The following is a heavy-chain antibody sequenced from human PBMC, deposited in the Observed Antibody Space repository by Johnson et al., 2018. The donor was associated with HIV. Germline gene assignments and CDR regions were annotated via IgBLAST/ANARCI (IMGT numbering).Heavy chain of an antibody. V-gene: IGHV3-15*01. CDR1: GFTFSNAW. CDR2: IKSKTDGGTT. Sequence: VQLVESGGGVVQPGGYLRLSCAASGFTFSNAWMSWVRQVPGKGLEWVGRIKSKTDGGTTDYAAPVKGRFTISRDDSKNTLYLQMNSLKTEDTAVYYCTTEWDGLDAFDIWGQGTMVTVSS. D-gene: IGHD1-26*01. CDR3: TTEWDGLDAFDI. J-gene: IGHJ3*02.